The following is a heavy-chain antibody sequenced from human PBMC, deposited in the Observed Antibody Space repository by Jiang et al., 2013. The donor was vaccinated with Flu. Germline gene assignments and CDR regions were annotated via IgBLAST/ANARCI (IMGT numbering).Heavy chain of an antibody. D-gene: IGHD3-10*01. Sequence: GAEVKKPGSSVKVSCKASGGTFSTYGISWVRQAPGQGLEWMGGIIPMFGTANYAQKFQGRVTITADESTRTVHVEVSSLRSDDTAVYYCARSADASGSYSQMGNLYNWFDPWGQGTLVTVSS. J-gene: IGHJ5*02. V-gene: IGHV1-69*01. CDR3: ARSADASGSYSQMGNLYNWFDP. CDR1: GGTFSTYG. CDR2: IIPMFGTA.